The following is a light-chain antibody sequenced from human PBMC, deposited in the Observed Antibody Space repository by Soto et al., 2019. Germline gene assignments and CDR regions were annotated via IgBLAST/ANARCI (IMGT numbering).Light chain of an antibody. CDR2: GNS. CDR1: SSNIGAGFD. CDR3: QSSDSSLSGPRV. Sequence: QLVLTQPPSVSGAPGQRVTISCTGSSSNIGAGFDVHWYQQLPGTVPKLLIYGNSNRPSGVPDRFSGSKSGTLASLAITGLQAEDEADYYCQSSDSSLSGPRVFGGGTKLTVL. J-gene: IGLJ2*01. V-gene: IGLV1-40*01.